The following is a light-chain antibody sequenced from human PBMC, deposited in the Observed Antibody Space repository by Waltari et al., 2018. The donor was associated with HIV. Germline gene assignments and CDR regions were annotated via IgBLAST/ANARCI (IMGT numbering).Light chain of an antibody. CDR3: QVWDTTSDPWV. V-gene: IGLV3-21*02. Sequence: SYVLTQPPSVSVAPGQTAKITCGGNQIGSNSVHWYQQKPGQAPGLVSYDDTDRPSGSPGRFSGSNSGNTATLTITRVEGGDEADYYCQVWDTTSDPWVFGGGTKLTVV. J-gene: IGLJ3*02. CDR1: QIGSNS. CDR2: DDT.